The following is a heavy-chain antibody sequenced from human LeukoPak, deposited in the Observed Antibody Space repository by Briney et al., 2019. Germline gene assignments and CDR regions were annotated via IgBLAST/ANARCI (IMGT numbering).Heavy chain of an antibody. CDR1: GYTLSQYA. CDR2: INSGNSNT. J-gene: IGHJ4*02. CDR3: ATSYGGNPRFDY. V-gene: IGHV1-3*04. Sequence: ASVKVSCKASGYTLSQYAMHWVRQAPGQRPEWMGWINSGNSNTKYDQKFQGRVTITRDTSANTAYMELSSLRSEDTAVYYCATSYGGNPRFDYWGQGTLVTVSS. D-gene: IGHD4-23*01.